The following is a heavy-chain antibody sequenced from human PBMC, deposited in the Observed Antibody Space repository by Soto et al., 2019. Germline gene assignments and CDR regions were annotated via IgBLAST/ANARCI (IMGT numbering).Heavy chain of an antibody. Sequence: QITLKESGRTLGKPTQTLTLTCTFSGFSLTTDRVGVGWIRQPPGEALEWLAVISWDDRKTYRPSLESRLTITKDTSKNQVPLTMNNMDSLDTATYYCAHAYGGRSLYWGQGTLVTVSS. V-gene: IGHV2-5*02. CDR1: GFSLTTDRVG. D-gene: IGHD1-26*01. CDR3: AHAYGGRSLY. J-gene: IGHJ4*02. CDR2: ISWDDRK.